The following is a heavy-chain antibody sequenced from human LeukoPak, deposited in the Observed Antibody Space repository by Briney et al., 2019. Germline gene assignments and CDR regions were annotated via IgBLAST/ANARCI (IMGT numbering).Heavy chain of an antibody. D-gene: IGHD6-19*01. CDR1: GGSFSGYY. CDR3: ARGKWSSGWYKFFDY. Sequence: SETLSLTCAVDGGSFSGYYWSWIRQPPGKGLEWIGEINHSGSTNYNPSLKSRVTISVDTSKNQFSLKLSSVTAADTAVYYCARGKWSSGWYKFFDYWGQGTLVTVSS. V-gene: IGHV4-34*01. CDR2: INHSGST. J-gene: IGHJ4*02.